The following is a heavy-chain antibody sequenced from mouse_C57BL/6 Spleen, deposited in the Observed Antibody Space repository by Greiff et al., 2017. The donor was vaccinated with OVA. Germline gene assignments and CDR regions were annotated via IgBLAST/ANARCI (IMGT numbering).Heavy chain of an antibody. CDR2: ISYDGSN. CDR1: GYSIPSGFY. Sequence: ESGPGLVKPSPSLSLPCSATGYSIPSGFYWNWIRQFPGNKLEWMGYISYDGSNNYNPSLKNRISITRDTSKNQFFLKLNSVTTEDTATYYCAREGDSSGYLFAYWGQGTLVTVSA. CDR3: AREGDSSGYLFAY. V-gene: IGHV3-6*01. J-gene: IGHJ3*01. D-gene: IGHD3-2*02.